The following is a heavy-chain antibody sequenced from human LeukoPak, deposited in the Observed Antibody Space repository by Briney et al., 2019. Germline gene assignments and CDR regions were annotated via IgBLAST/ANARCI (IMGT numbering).Heavy chain of an antibody. CDR2: IDRDGTTK. D-gene: IGHD2-15*01. CDR1: GFTVGTYW. Sequence: GGSLRLSCAASGFTVGTYWMSWVRQAPGKGLEWVANIDRDGTTKFYLDSLEGRFTISRDNAKNSLYPQGNSLRVEDTAVYYCARDGGYCEGITCPGDLCGQGALVAVSS. V-gene: IGHV3-7*03. CDR3: ARDGGYCEGITCPGDL. J-gene: IGHJ5*02.